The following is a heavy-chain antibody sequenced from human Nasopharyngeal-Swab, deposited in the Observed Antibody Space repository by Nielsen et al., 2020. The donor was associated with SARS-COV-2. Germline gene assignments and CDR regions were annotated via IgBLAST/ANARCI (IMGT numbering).Heavy chain of an antibody. CDR3: AREGAHYYDSSGYFSHDY. Sequence: VRKAHGKGLEGMGGIIPIFGTANYAQKFQGRVTITADESTRTAYMELSSLRSEDTAMYYCAREGAHYYDSSGYFSHDYWGQGTLVTVSS. D-gene: IGHD3-22*01. J-gene: IGHJ4*02. V-gene: IGHV1-69*01. CDR2: IIPIFGTA.